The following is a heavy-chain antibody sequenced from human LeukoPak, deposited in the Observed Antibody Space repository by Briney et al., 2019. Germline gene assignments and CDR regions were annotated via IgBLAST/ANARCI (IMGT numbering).Heavy chain of an antibody. V-gene: IGHV1-24*01. CDR1: GYTLTELS. D-gene: IGHD3-22*01. J-gene: IGHJ5*02. CDR3: ATNRRTYYYDIVPYWFDP. Sequence: ASVKVSCKVSGYTLTELSMHWVRQAPGKGLEWMGGFDPEDGETIYAQKFQGRVTMTEDTSTDTAYMELSRLRSEDTAVYYCATNRRTYYYDIVPYWFDPWGQGTLATVSS. CDR2: FDPEDGET.